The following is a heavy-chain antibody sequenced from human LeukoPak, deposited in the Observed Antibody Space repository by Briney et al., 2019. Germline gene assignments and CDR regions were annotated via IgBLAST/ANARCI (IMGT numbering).Heavy chain of an antibody. Sequence: PGGSLRLSCSASGFTFRRYAMHWVRQAPGKGLEWIGRIKTKTDGGTTEYAAPVKGRFTISRDDSKNTVYLQMNSLKTEDTALYYCVTRVKSTGDYWGQRTLVTVSS. J-gene: IGHJ4*02. CDR2: IKTKTDGGTT. V-gene: IGHV3-15*01. D-gene: IGHD1-1*01. CDR3: VTRVKSTGDY. CDR1: GFTFRRYA.